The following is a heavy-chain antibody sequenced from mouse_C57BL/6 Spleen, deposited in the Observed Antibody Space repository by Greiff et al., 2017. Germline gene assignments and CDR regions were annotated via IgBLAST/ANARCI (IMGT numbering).Heavy chain of an antibody. V-gene: IGHV1-11*01. CDR3: AITTVDAWFAY. CDR1: GYTFTDHI. CDR2: IYPVSGDS. J-gene: IGHJ3*01. Sequence: QVQLQQSGAELARPGASVTLSCTASGYTFTDHIMNWVKKRPGQGLEWIGRIYPVSGDSNYNQKLMGKATFSVDRSTSTVYMVLNSLTSEDPAVYYCAITTVDAWFAYWGQGTLVTVSA. D-gene: IGHD1-1*01.